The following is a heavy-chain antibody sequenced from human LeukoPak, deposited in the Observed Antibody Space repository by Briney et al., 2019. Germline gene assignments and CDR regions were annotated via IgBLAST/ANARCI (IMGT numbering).Heavy chain of an antibody. V-gene: IGHV4-61*01. CDR1: GGSVSSGNYY. D-gene: IGHD6-13*01. Sequence: PSETLSLTCTVSGGSVSSGNYYWSWIRQPPGKGLEWIGYIYYSGSTNYNPSLKSRVTISVDTSKNQFSLKLSSVTAADTAVYYCARHIGSSWLDAFDIWGQGTMVTVSS. CDR3: ARHIGSSWLDAFDI. CDR2: IYYSGST. J-gene: IGHJ3*02.